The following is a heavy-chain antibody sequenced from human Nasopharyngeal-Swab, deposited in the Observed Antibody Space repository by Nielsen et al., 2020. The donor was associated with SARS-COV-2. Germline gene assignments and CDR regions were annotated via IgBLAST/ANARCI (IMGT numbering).Heavy chain of an antibody. CDR3: ARDRATNYFDY. CDR2: IIPIFGTA. V-gene: IGHV1-69*06. Sequence: WARHAPGQGLEWMGGIIPIFGTANYAQKFQGRVTITADKSTSTAYMELSSLRSEDTAVHYCARDRATNYFDYWGQGTLVTVSS. J-gene: IGHJ4*02.